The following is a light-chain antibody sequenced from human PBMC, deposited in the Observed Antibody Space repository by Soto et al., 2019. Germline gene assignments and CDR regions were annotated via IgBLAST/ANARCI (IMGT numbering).Light chain of an antibody. Sequence: QSVLTQPPSVSGAPGQRVTISCTGSSSNIGANYDVHWYQQRPGSAPKLLIFANTNRPSGVPDRFSGSKSGTSATLGITGFQTGDEADYYCGSWDSSLSAYVFGTGTNVTVL. V-gene: IGLV1-40*01. J-gene: IGLJ1*01. CDR2: ANT. CDR3: GSWDSSLSAYV. CDR1: SSNIGANYD.